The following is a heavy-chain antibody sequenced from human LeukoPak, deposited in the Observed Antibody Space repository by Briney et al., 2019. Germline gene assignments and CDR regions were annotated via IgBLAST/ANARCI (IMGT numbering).Heavy chain of an antibody. D-gene: IGHD4-17*01. V-gene: IGHV1-69*13. J-gene: IGHJ4*02. CDR2: IIPIFGTA. CDR3: ARGRRNDYGDYEDY. CDR1: GGTFSSYA. Sequence: SVRVSCKASGGTFSSYAISWVRQAPGQGLEWMGGIIPIFGTANYAQKFQGRVTITADESTSTAYMELSSLRSEDTAVYYCARGRRNDYGDYEDYWGRGTLVTVPS.